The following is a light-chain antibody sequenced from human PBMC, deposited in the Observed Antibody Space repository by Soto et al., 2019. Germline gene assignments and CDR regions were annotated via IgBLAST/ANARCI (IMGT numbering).Light chain of an antibody. Sequence: EIVLTQSPGTLSLSPGERGTLSCRASQSVSNNLAWYQQRPGQAPRLLIYGASSRATGIPDRFSGSGSGTEFTLTISRLEPEDFAVYYCQQYGSSSRTFGQGTKVDI. V-gene: IGKV3-20*01. CDR3: QQYGSSSRT. CDR2: GAS. CDR1: QSVSNN. J-gene: IGKJ1*01.